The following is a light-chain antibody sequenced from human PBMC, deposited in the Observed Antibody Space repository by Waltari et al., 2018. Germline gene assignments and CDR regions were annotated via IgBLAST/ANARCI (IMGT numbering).Light chain of an antibody. CDR2: GAS. V-gene: IGKV3-15*01. CDR1: QGVSIN. J-gene: IGKJ2*01. CDR3: QQYNKWPPYT. Sequence: EIVMTQSPATLSVSLGERATLSCRASQGVSINVAWYQQKPGQAPRLLIYGASTRATGIPARFSGSGSGTEFTLTISSLQSEDFAVYHCQQYNKWPPYTFGQGTKLEIK.